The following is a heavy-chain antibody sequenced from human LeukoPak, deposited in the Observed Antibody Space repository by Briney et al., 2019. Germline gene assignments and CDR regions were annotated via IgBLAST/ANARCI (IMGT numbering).Heavy chain of an antibody. CDR3: ARSNTAMVTGYFDY. J-gene: IGHJ4*02. V-gene: IGHV5-51*01. Sequence: GESLKISCKGSGYIFTSYWIGWVRQMPGKGLEWIGIIYPGDSDTRYSPSFQAQVTISAHKSISTASLESSSLKASNTAMYYCARSNTAMVTGYFDYWGQGTLVTVSS. D-gene: IGHD5-18*01. CDR2: IYPGDSDT. CDR1: GYIFTSYW.